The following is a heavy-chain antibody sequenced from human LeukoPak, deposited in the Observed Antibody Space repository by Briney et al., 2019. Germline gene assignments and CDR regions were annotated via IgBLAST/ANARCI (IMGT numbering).Heavy chain of an antibody. Sequence: PSETLSLTCTVSGGSISSYYWSWIRQPAGKGLEWIGRIYTSGSTNYNPSLKSRVTMSVDTSKSQFSLKLSSVTAADTAVYYCGTVSGTSAIVYWGQGTLVAVSS. CDR2: IYTSGST. V-gene: IGHV4-4*07. D-gene: IGHD3-10*01. J-gene: IGHJ4*02. CDR1: GGSISSYY. CDR3: GTVSGTSAIVY.